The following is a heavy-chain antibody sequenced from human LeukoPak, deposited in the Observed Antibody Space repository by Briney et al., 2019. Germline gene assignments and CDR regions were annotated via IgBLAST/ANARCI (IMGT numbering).Heavy chain of an antibody. D-gene: IGHD3-10*01. Sequence: GGSLRLSCAASGFTFSSYWMSWVRQAPGKGLEWVANIKQDGSEKYYVDSVKGRFTISRDNAKNSLYLQMNSLRAEDTAVYYCARVGLGVGSGKKASGFDPWGQGTLVTVFS. CDR1: GFTFSSYW. J-gene: IGHJ5*02. CDR2: IKQDGSEK. CDR3: ARVGLGVGSGKKASGFDP. V-gene: IGHV3-7*01.